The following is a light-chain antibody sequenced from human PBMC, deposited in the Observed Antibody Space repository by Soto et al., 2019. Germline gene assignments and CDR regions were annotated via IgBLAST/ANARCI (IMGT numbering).Light chain of an antibody. Sequence: EIVLTQSPATLSLSPGERATLCCRASQRVSSYLAWYQQQPGQAPRLLIYEASNRATGMPARFSGSGSGTDFTLTISSLEPEDFAVYYCQQHCNTPITFGRGTKVEIK. CDR3: QQHCNTPIT. V-gene: IGKV3-11*01. CDR2: EAS. J-gene: IGKJ4*01. CDR1: QRVSSY.